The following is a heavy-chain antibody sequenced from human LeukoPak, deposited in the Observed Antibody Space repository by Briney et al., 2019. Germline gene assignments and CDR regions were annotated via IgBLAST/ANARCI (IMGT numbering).Heavy chain of an antibody. J-gene: IGHJ4*02. CDR2: ISGSGGST. D-gene: IGHD3-10*01. CDR1: GFTFSSYA. V-gene: IGHV3-23*01. CDR3: AKSVLLWFGELER. Sequence: PGGSLRLSCAASGFTFSSYAMSSVRQAPGKGLEWVSAISGSGGSTYYADSVKGRFTISRDNSKNTLYLQMNSLRAEDTAVYYCAKSVLLWFGELERWGQGTLVTVSS.